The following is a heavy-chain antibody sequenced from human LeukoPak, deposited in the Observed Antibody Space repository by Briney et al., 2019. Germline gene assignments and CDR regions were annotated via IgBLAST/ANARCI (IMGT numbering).Heavy chain of an antibody. CDR1: GFTFSDYY. D-gene: IGHD2-2*01. V-gene: IGHV3-11*04. J-gene: IGHJ4*02. CDR2: ISSSGTTI. CDR3: ARDPLSTSSPVDY. Sequence: GGSLRLSCAASGFTFSDYYMSWVRQAPGNGLEWVSYISSSGTTISYADSVKGRFTISRDNANNSLYLQMNSLRAEDTAVYYCARDPLSTSSPVDYWGQGTLVTVSS.